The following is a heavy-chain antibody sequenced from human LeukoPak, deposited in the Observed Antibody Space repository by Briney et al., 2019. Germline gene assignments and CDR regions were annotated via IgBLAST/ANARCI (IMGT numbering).Heavy chain of an antibody. J-gene: IGHJ4*02. CDR2: IKQDRSEA. D-gene: IGHD1-26*01. V-gene: IGHV3-7*03. CDR1: GFTFNTYW. CDR3: VREQRIVGASMIDY. Sequence: GGSLRLSCAASGFTFNTYWMTWVRQPPGKGLQWVANIKQDRSEAYYVDSVKGRFTVSRDNAKDSVYLQMRNLRAEDTAVYYCVREQRIVGASMIDYWGQGTLVTVSS.